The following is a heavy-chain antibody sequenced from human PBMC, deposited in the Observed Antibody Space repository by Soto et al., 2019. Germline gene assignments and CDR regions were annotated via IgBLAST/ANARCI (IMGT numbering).Heavy chain of an antibody. CDR1: GFIFSSYT. V-gene: IGHV3-30-3*01. J-gene: IGHJ4*02. CDR2: ISSEGDNK. CDR3: ARSLNPYYDFWSGSHYFDY. D-gene: IGHD3-3*01. Sequence: GGSLRLSCAASGFIFSSYTMHWVRQAPGKGLEGVAVISSEGDNKFYADSVKGRLTISRDNAKDSLYLQMNSLRDEDTAVYYCARSLNPYYDFWSGSHYFDYWGQGTLVTVAS.